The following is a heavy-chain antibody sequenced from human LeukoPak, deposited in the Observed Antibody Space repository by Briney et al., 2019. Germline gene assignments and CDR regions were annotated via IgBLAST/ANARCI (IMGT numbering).Heavy chain of an antibody. CDR3: ARARSGLLELPFDY. V-gene: IGHV4-59*08. Sequence: SETLSLTCTVSGGSINSYYWSWIRQPPGKGLEWIGYIYYSGSTNYNPSLKSRVTISLDTSKNQFSLKVSSVTAADTAVYYCARARSGLLELPFDYWGQGTLVTVSS. J-gene: IGHJ4*02. CDR1: GGSINSYY. CDR2: IYYSGST. D-gene: IGHD1-7*01.